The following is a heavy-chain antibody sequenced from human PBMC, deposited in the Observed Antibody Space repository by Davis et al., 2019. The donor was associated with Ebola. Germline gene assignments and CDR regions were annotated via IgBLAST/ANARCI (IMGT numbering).Heavy chain of an antibody. Sequence: GGSLRLSCEASGFTFSNYYMSWIRQAPGKGLEWLSYMSSSGATIFYADSVKGQFTISRDNTKNSLYLQMNSLRADDTAMYYCARVEGVITECNFDFWGQGTLVTVSS. D-gene: IGHD3-10*01. CDR3: ARVEGVITECNFDF. J-gene: IGHJ4*02. CDR1: GFTFSNYY. V-gene: IGHV3-11*01. CDR2: MSSSGATI.